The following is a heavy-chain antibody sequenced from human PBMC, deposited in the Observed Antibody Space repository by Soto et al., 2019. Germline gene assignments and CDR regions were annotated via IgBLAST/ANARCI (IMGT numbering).Heavy chain of an antibody. Sequence: QVQLQESGPGLVKPSQTLSLTCTVSGGSISSGGYYWSWIRQHPGKGLGGMGNIYYRGSTYYNPSLKSRVTISVDTSKNQFSLKLSSVTAADTAVYYCAREEGYCSSTSCYRASRPSDYWGQGTLVTVSS. CDR2: IYYRGST. CDR1: GGSISSGGYY. CDR3: AREEGYCSSTSCYRASRPSDY. D-gene: IGHD2-2*02. J-gene: IGHJ4*02. V-gene: IGHV4-31*03.